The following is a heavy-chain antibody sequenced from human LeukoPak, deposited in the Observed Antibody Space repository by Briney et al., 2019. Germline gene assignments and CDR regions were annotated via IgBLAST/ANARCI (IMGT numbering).Heavy chain of an antibody. CDR3: ASTRISGYQIGEYFQH. CDR2: IIPIFGTA. V-gene: IGHV1-69*05. CDR1: GGTFSSYA. Sequence: SVKVSCKASGGTFSSYAISWVRQAPGQGLEWMGRIIPIFGTANYAQKFQGRVTITTEGSTSTAYMELSSLRSEDTAVYYCASTRISGYQIGEYFQHWGQGTLVTVSS. D-gene: IGHD3-22*01. J-gene: IGHJ1*01.